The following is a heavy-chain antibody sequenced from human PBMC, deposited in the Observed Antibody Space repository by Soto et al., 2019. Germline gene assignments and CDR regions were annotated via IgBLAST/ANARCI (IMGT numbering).Heavy chain of an antibody. V-gene: IGHV3-21*01. CDR2: ISSSGTYI. CDR3: ARDPSRHYYDSRTSSLTHY. J-gene: IGHJ4*02. Sequence: PGGSLRLSCAASGFTFSSYTMNWVRQAPGKGLEWVSSISSSGTYIYYADSVKGRFTISRDNAKNSLYLQMNSLRVEDTAFYYCARDPSRHYYDSRTSSLTHYWGQGTLVTVSS. CDR1: GFTFSSYT. D-gene: IGHD3-10*01.